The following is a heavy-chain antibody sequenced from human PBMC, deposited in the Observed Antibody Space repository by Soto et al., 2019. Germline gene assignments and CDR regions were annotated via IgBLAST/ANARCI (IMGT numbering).Heavy chain of an antibody. V-gene: IGHV3-30*18. CDR2: ISYDGSNK. J-gene: IGHJ3*02. Sequence: QVQLVESGGGVVQPGRSLRLSCAASGFTFSSYCMHWVRQAPGKGLEWVAVISYDGSNKYYADSVKGRFTISRDNSKNALYLQMNSLRAEDTAVYYCAKDGSFSGFGAAASDAFDIWGQGTMVTVSS. CDR1: GFTFSSYC. CDR3: AKDGSFSGFGAAASDAFDI. D-gene: IGHD3-10*01.